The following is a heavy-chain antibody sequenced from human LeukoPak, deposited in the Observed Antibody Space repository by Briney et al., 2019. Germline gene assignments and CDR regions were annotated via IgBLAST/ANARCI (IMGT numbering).Heavy chain of an antibody. CDR2: IWYDGTNK. D-gene: IGHD6-13*01. CDR3: ARASSSSWYADLHDY. J-gene: IGHJ4*02. Sequence: GRSLRLSCAASGFTFSSYGMHWVRQAPGKGLEWVAVIWYDGTNKYYAASVKGRFTISRDNSKNTLYLQMNSLRAEDTAVYYCARASSSSWYADLHDYWGQGTLVTVSS. CDR1: GFTFSSYG. V-gene: IGHV3-33*01.